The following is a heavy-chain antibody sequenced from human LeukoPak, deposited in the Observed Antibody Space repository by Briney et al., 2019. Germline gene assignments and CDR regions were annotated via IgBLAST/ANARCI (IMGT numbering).Heavy chain of an antibody. V-gene: IGHV4-38-2*01. D-gene: IGHD2-2*01. J-gene: IGHJ4*02. CDR1: GYSFTSGHY. Sequence: SETLSLTCPVSGYSFTSGHYWGWIRQPPGKGLEWIANIYHTGSAHYNPSLKSRVTISVDTSKNQFSLKLSSVTAADTAVYCTSTTCILRGFDYWGQGTLVTVSS. CDR3: STTCILRGFDY. CDR2: IYHTGSA.